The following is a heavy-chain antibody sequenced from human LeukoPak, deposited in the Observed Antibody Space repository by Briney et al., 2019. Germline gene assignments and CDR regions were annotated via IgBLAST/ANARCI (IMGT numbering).Heavy chain of an antibody. CDR2: ISGSGGST. CDR3: ARDPGAADYYYYGMDV. J-gene: IGHJ6*02. V-gene: IGHV3-23*01. D-gene: IGHD1-26*01. CDR1: GFTFSSYA. Sequence: TGGSLRLSCAASGFTFSSYAMSWVRQAPGKGLEWVSAISGSGGSTYYADSVKGRFTISRDNSKNTLYLQMNSLRAEDTAVYYCARDPGAADYYYYGMDVWGQGTTVTVSS.